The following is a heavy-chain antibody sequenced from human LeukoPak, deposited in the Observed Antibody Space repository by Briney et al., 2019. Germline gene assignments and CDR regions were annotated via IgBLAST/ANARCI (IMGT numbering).Heavy chain of an antibody. D-gene: IGHD7-27*01. CDR1: GNTFTDYY. J-gene: IGHJ3*02. V-gene: IGHV1-2*02. CDR2: INPNSGGT. Sequence: GASVKVSCKASGNTFTDYYMHWVRQAPGQGLEWMGWINPNSGGTNYAQKFQGRVTMTRDTFISTAYMELRRLRSDDTAVYYCARWPVNGDDAFDIWGQGTMVTVSS. CDR3: ARWPVNGDDAFDI.